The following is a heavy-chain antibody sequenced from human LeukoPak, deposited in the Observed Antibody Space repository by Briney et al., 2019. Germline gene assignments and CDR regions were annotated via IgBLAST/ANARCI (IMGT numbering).Heavy chain of an antibody. V-gene: IGHV1-2*04. D-gene: IGHD3-9*01. J-gene: IGHJ4*02. CDR3: ARAKGDLFNGFYFDY. Sequence: ASVKVSCKASGYTFNGNYIHWVRQAPGQGLEWMGWINPHSGGTNSAQKFQGWVTLTRDTSISTAYIELSRLTSDDTAIYYCARAKGDLFNGFYFDYWGQGTLITVSS. CDR2: INPHSGGT. CDR1: GYTFNGNY.